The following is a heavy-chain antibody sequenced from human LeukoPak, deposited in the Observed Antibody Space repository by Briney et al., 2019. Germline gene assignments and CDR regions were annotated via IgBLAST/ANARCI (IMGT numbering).Heavy chain of an antibody. CDR3: ARGIVATAPPYYYYMDV. CDR2: IYYSGST. CDR1: GGSISSSSYY. D-gene: IGHD5-12*01. V-gene: IGHV4-39*01. J-gene: IGHJ6*03. Sequence: SETLSLTCTVSGGSISSSSYYWGWIRQPPGKGLEWIGSIYYSGSTYYNPSLKSRVTISVDTSKNQFSLKLSSVTAADTAVYYCARGIVATAPPYYYYMDVWGKGTTVTVSS.